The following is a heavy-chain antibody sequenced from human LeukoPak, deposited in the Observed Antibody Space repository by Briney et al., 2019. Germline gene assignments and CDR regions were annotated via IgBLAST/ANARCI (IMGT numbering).Heavy chain of an antibody. J-gene: IGHJ4*02. CDR3: ARVVAGKGDPALH. CDR2: INHSGST. Sequence: PSETLSLTCAVYGGSFSGYYWSWIRQPPGKGLEWIGEINHSGSTNYNPSLKSRVTISVDTSKNQFSLKLSSVTAADTAVYYCARVVAGKGDPALHWGQGTLVTVSS. V-gene: IGHV4-34*01. CDR1: GGSFSGYY. D-gene: IGHD6-19*01.